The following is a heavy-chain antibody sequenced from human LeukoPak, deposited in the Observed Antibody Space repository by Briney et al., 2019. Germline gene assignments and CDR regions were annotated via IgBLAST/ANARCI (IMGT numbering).Heavy chain of an antibody. CDR2: INSDGSIT. CDR1: GLTFTTYW. V-gene: IGHV3-74*01. J-gene: IGHJ6*02. Sequence: TGGSLRLSCAASGLTFTTYWMHWVRQAPGKGLVWVSHINSDGSITSYADSVKGRFTISRDNAKNTLYLQMNSLRAEDTAVYYCARDAVDTANAVWGQGITVTVSS. CDR3: ARDAVDTANAV. D-gene: IGHD5-18*01.